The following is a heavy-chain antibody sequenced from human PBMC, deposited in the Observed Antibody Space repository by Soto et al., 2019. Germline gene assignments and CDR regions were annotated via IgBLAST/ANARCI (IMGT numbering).Heavy chain of an antibody. J-gene: IGHJ6*03. V-gene: IGHV4-34*01. D-gene: IGHD3-3*01. CDR3: ARAVGGYDFWSASYYYYYYMDV. Sequence: QVQLQQWGAGLLKPSETLSLTCAVYGGSFSGYYWSWIRQPPGRGLEWIGEINHSGSTNYNPSLKSRVTMSVDTSKNQFSLKLSSVTAADTAVYFCARAVGGYDFWSASYYYYYYMDVWGEGTTVTVSS. CDR2: INHSGST. CDR1: GGSFSGYY.